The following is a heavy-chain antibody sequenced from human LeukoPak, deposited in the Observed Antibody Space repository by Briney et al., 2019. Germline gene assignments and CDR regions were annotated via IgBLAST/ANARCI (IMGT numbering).Heavy chain of an antibody. CDR1: GFTFSDYY. D-gene: IGHD6-13*01. CDR2: ISSSGSTI. J-gene: IGHJ4*02. CDR3: ARWGSLGSSWYFDY. Sequence: AGGSLRFSCAASGFTFSDYYMSWIRQAPGKGLEWVSHISSSGSTIYYADSVKGRFTVSRDNAKNSLHLQMNSLRAEDTAVYYCARWGSLGSSWYFDYWGQGTLVTVSS. V-gene: IGHV3-11*01.